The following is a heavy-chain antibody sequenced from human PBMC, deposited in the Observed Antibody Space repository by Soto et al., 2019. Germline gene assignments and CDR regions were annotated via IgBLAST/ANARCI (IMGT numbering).Heavy chain of an antibody. V-gene: IGHV3-23*01. CDR1: GFTFSSYA. Sequence: EVQLLESGGGLVQPGESLRLSCAASGFTFSSYAMSWVRQAPGKGLEWVSVISGSDDITYYADSVKGRFTISRDNSKNTLYLQMNSLRVEDTAVYYCAKRSSSSTFDYWGQGTLVTVSS. J-gene: IGHJ4*02. CDR3: AKRSSSSTFDY. D-gene: IGHD6-6*01. CDR2: ISGSDDIT.